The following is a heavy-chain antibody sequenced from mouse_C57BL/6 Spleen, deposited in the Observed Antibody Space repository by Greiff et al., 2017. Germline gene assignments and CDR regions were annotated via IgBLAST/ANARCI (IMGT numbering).Heavy chain of an antibody. D-gene: IGHD1-1*02. V-gene: IGHV5-16*01. CDR3: ARERVGYGDFDV. CDR1: GFTFSDYY. J-gene: IGHJ1*03. CDR2: INYDGSST. Sequence: DVKLVESEGGLVQPGSSMKLSCTASGFTFSDYYMAWVRQVPEKGLEWVANINYDGSSTYYLDSLKSRFIISRDNAKNILYLQMSSLKSEDTATYYCARERVGYGDFDVWGTGTTVTVSS.